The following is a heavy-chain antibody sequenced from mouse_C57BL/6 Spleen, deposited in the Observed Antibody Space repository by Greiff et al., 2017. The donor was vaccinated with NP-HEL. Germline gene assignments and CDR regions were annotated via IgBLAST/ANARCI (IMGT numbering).Heavy chain of an antibody. J-gene: IGHJ2*01. D-gene: IGHD1-1*01. V-gene: IGHV1-15*01. CDR3: TTGSRGYFDC. CDR1: GYTFTDYE. Sequence: QVQLQQSGAELVRPGASVTLSCKASGYTFTDYEMHWVKQTPVHGLEWIGAIDPETGGTAYNQKFKGKAILTADKSSSTAYMELRSLTAEDSAVYSCTTGSRGYFDCWGKGATLTVAS. CDR2: IDPETGGT.